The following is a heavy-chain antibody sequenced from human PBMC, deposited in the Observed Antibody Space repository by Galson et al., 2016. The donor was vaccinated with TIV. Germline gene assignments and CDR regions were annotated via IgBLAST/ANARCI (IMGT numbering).Heavy chain of an antibody. CDR1: GGTFISYT. J-gene: IGHJ3*02. V-gene: IGHV1-69*02. CDR3: ANRGYSSWYSFEI. Sequence: SVKVSCKASGGTFISYTLSWVRQAPGQGLEWMGRIIPVLGMTNYAQKFQGRVTITADRFTGTAYLELSSLTSDDTAVYYCANRGYSSWYSFEIWGQGTMVTVSS. CDR2: IIPVLGMT. D-gene: IGHD6-13*01.